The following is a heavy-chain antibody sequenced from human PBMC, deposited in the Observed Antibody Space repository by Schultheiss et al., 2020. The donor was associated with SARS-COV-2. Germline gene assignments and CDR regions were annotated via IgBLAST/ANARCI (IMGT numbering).Heavy chain of an antibody. V-gene: IGHV3-21*01. CDR3: ARERVKFGGSCYFGY. D-gene: IGHD2-15*01. J-gene: IGHJ4*02. CDR1: GFTFSSYS. Sequence: GGSLRLSCAASGFTFSSYSMNWVRQAPGKGLEWVSSISSSSSYIYYADSVKGRFTISRDNAKNSLYLQMNSLRAEDTAVYYCARERVKFGGSCYFGYWGQGTLVTVSS. CDR2: ISSSSSYI.